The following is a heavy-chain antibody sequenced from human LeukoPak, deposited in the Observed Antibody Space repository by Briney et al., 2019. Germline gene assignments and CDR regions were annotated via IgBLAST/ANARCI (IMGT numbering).Heavy chain of an antibody. V-gene: IGHV4-39*07. CDR3: AGRGSSSGTFDI. D-gene: IGHD3-10*01. J-gene: IGHJ3*02. Sequence: SETLSLTCIVSGGSISSSIYYWAWVRQPPGKGLEWIGTVFYNGATQYSPSLRSRVTISIDTSTNQFSLHLASLTAADTALYYCAGRGSSSGTFDIWGPGTFVTVSS. CDR1: GGSISSSIYY. CDR2: VFYNGAT.